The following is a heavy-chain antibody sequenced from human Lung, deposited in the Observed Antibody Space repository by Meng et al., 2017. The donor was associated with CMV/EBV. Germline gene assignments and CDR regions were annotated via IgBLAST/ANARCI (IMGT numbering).Heavy chain of an antibody. CDR1: GFTFSSYW. J-gene: IGHJ4*02. V-gene: IGHV3-74*01. Sequence: GGSLRLXCAASGFTFSSYWMHWVRQAPGKGLVWVSRINSDGSSTSYADSVKGRFTISRDNAKNTLYLQMNSLRAEDTAVYYCARAADLYDYYDSSGYYGYWXQGTVVTVSS. CDR3: ARAADLYDYYDSSGYYGY. CDR2: INSDGSST. D-gene: IGHD3-22*01.